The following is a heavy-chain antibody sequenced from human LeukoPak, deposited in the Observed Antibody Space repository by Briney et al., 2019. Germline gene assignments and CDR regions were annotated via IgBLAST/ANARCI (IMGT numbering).Heavy chain of an antibody. CDR3: ARPYVSTRNVFAV. CDR2: ISGSGGST. J-gene: IGHJ3*01. D-gene: IGHD2-8*01. V-gene: IGHV3-23*01. CDR1: GFTFSSYA. Sequence: GGCLRLSCAASGFTFSSYAMSWVRQAPGKGLEWVSAISGSGGSTYYADSVKGRFTISRDNSKNTLYLQMNSLRAEDTAVYYCARPYVSTRNVFAVWGQGTVVTVSS.